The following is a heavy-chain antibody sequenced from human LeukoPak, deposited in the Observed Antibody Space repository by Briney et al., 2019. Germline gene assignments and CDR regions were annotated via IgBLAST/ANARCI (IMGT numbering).Heavy chain of an antibody. V-gene: IGHV3-48*04. CDR1: GFTFSSYS. D-gene: IGHD2-15*01. CDR2: ISNSGDTV. Sequence: GGSLRLSCAASGFTFSSYSMNWVRQAPGKGLAWVSYISNSGDTVYYADSVRGRFTISRDNAKNSLYLQMNSLRAEDTAVYYCASRYCSGGSCSWKNWFDPWGQGTLVTVSS. CDR3: ASRYCSGGSCSWKNWFDP. J-gene: IGHJ5*02.